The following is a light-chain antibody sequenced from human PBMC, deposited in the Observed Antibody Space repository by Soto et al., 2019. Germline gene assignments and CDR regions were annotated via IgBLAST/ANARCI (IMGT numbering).Light chain of an antibody. CDR2: WAS. Sequence: DLVMTQSPVSLAVSLSERATINCKSSQSVLYSSNNKNYLAWYQQKPGQPPKLLIYWASTRESGVPDRFSGSGSGTDFTLTICSLQAEDVAVYYCQQYYSTPLTFGGGSNVDIK. V-gene: IGKV4-1*01. CDR3: QQYYSTPLT. J-gene: IGKJ4*01. CDR1: QSVLYSSNNKNY.